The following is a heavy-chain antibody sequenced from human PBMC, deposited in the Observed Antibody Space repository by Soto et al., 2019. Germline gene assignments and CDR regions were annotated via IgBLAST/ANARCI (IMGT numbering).Heavy chain of an antibody. D-gene: IGHD3-9*01. J-gene: IGHJ6*02. CDR3: ARDKRQVRYCDHGLADYYYGMDV. CDR2: IYYSGST. CDR1: GGSISSGGYY. V-gene: IGHV4-31*03. Sequence: SETLSLTCTVSGGSISSGGYYWSWIRQHPGKGLEWIGYIYYSGSTYYNPSLKSRVTISVDTSKNQFSLKLSSVTAADTAVYYCARDKRQVRYCDHGLADYYYGMDVWGQGTTVTVSS.